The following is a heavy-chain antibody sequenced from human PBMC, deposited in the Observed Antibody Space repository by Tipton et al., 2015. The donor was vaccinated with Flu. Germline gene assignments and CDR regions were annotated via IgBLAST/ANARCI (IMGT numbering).Heavy chain of an antibody. CDR3: AGEDLIVGASDY. J-gene: IGHJ4*02. CDR2: ISAYNGNT. Sequence: QLVQSGAEVKKPGASVKVSSKASGYTFTSYGISWVRQAPGQGLEWMGWISAYNGNTNYAQKLQGRDIMTTDTSTSTAYMGLRSLRSDDTAVYYCAGEDLIVGASDYWGQGTLVTVSS. V-gene: IGHV1-18*01. D-gene: IGHD1-26*01. CDR1: GYTFTSYG.